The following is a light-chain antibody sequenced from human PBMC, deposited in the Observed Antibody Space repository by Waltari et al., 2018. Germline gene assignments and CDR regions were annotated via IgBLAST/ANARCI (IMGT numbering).Light chain of an antibody. CDR2: EVT. J-gene: IGLJ2*01. Sequence: QSALTQPPSVSGSPGQSVTISCTGPSTDVGSYHRLSWYPQPPGTAPKLMIYEVTNRPSGVPDRFSGSKSGNTASLTISGLQAEDEADYYCSSYTSSSTVVFGGGTKLTVL. CDR3: SSYTSSSTVV. CDR1: STDVGSYHR. V-gene: IGLV2-18*02.